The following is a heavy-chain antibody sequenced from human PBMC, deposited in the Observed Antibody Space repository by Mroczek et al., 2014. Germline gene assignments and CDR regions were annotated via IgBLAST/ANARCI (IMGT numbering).Heavy chain of an antibody. CDR2: ISWNSGSI. Sequence: VQLVQSGGGLVQPGRSLRLSCAASGFTFDDYAMHWVRQAPGKGLEWVSGISWNSGSIGYADSVKGRFTISRDNAKNSLYLQMNSLRAEDTALYYCAKGGGYGSGSYYPFDYWGQGTLVTVSS. V-gene: IGHV3-9*01. CDR1: GFTFDDYA. CDR3: AKGGGYGSGSYYPFDY. D-gene: IGHD3-10*01. J-gene: IGHJ4*02.